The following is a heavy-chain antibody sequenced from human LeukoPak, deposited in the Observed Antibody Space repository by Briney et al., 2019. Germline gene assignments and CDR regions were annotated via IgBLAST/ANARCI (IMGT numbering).Heavy chain of an antibody. V-gene: IGHV3-30*18. D-gene: IGHD1-26*01. CDR3: AKSHSGSYAVGY. J-gene: IGHJ4*02. CDR1: GFTFSSYG. CDR2: ISYDGSNK. Sequence: GGSLRLSCAASGFTFSSYGMHWVRQAPGKGLEWVAVISYDGSNKYYADSVKGRFTISRDNSKSTLYLQMNSLRAEDTAVYYCAKSHSGSYAVGYWGQGTLVTVSS.